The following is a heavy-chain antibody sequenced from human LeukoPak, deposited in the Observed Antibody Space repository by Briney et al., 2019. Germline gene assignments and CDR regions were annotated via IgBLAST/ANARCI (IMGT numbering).Heavy chain of an antibody. Sequence: ASVKVSCKVSDRTLNQIALHWVRQAPGKGPEWMGGYDPEDGKTIYAQKFQGRVTMTEDASTETAYMELSSLRTEDAAVYFCVTMQQDFFDSRGPFDFWGQGSLVTVSS. V-gene: IGHV1-24*01. D-gene: IGHD3-22*01. CDR2: YDPEDGKT. J-gene: IGHJ4*02. CDR1: DRTLNQIA. CDR3: VTMQQDFFDSRGPFDF.